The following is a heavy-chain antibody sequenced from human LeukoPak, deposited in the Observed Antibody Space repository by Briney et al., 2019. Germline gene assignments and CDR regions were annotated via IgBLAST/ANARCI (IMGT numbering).Heavy chain of an antibody. Sequence: GGSLRLSCAASGFPFSEYSMNWVRQAPGKGQEWISYIGISSGNTKYADSLKGRLTVSGDNARNSLYLQMNSLRVEDTAVYYCARDHNYAFDNWGQGTLVTVSS. CDR1: GFPFSEYS. J-gene: IGHJ4*02. V-gene: IGHV3-11*06. CDR2: IGISSGNT. D-gene: IGHD1-1*01. CDR3: ARDHNYAFDN.